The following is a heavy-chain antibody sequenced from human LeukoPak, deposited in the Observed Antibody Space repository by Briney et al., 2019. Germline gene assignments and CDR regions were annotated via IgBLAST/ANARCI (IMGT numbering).Heavy chain of an antibody. Sequence: ASVKVSCKASGYTFTSYDINWVRQATGQGLEWMGWMNPNSGNTGYAQKFQGRVTMTRNTSISTAYMELSSLRSEDTAVYYCARAYDILTATIAYWGQGTLVTASS. CDR2: MNPNSGNT. CDR1: GYTFTSYD. D-gene: IGHD3-9*01. J-gene: IGHJ4*02. V-gene: IGHV1-8*01. CDR3: ARAYDILTATIAY.